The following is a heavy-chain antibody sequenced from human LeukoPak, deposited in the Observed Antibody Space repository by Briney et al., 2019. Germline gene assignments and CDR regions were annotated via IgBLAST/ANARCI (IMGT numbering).Heavy chain of an antibody. D-gene: IGHD6-13*01. CDR2: ISYDGSNK. CDR1: GFTFSSYA. V-gene: IGHV3-30*04. J-gene: IGHJ4*02. CDR3: ARDIGGSSWYFDY. Sequence: GGSLRLSCAASGFTFSSYAMHWVRQAPGKGLEWVAVISYDGSNKYYADSVKGRFTISRDNSKNTLYLQMNSLRAEDTAVYYCARDIGGSSWYFDYWGQGTLVTVSS.